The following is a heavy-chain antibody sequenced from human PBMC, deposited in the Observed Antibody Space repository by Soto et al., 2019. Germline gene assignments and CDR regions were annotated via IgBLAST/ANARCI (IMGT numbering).Heavy chain of an antibody. CDR2: ISGSGGST. CDR3: AKDLGYYDSSGYYDYFEY. Sequence: GGSLRLSCAASGFTFSSYAMSWVRQAPGKGLEWVSAISGSGGSTYYADSVKGRFTISRDNSKNTLYLQMNSLRAEDTAVYYCAKDLGYYDSSGYYDYFEYWGQATLVTVS. J-gene: IGHJ4*02. V-gene: IGHV3-23*01. D-gene: IGHD3-22*01. CDR1: GFTFSSYA.